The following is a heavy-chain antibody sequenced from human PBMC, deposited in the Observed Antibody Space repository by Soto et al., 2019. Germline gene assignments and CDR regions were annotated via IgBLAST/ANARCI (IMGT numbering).Heavy chain of an antibody. Sequence: GGSLRLSCAASGFTLSTYTMHWVRQAPGKGLQWVSSISPSGTYIDSLQGRFTISRDNARNSLYLQLNDLSAEDTALYYCARDTEGATSHWFFDLWSRGTLVTVSS. V-gene: IGHV3-21*01. CDR2: ISPSGTYI. J-gene: IGHJ2*01. D-gene: IGHD1-26*01. CDR1: GFTLSTYT. CDR3: ARDTEGATSHWFFDL.